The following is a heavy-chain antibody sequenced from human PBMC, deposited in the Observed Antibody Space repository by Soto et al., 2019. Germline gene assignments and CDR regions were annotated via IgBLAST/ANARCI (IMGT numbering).Heavy chain of an antibody. CDR3: ARDDSSSSNYYYYGMDV. V-gene: IGHV1-18*01. D-gene: IGHD6-6*01. CDR1: GYTFTSYG. J-gene: IGHJ6*02. Sequence: QVQLVQSGAEVKKPGASVKVSCKASGYTFTSYGISWVRQAPGKGLEWMGWISAYNGNTNYAQKLQGRVTMTTDTSTSTAYMELRSLRSDDTAVYYWARDDSSSSNYYYYGMDVWGQGTTVTVSS. CDR2: ISAYNGNT.